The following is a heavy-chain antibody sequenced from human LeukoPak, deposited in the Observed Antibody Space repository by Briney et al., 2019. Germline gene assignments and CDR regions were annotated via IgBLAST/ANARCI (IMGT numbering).Heavy chain of an antibody. J-gene: IGHJ4*02. CDR2: IYHGGST. Sequence: SETLSLTCAVSGYSISSGYYWGWIRQPPGKGLEWIGSIYHGGSTYYNPSLKSRVTISVDTSKNQFSLKLSSVTAADTVVYYCARGSNYYFDYWGQGTLVTVSS. CDR3: ARGSNYYFDY. V-gene: IGHV4-38-2*01. CDR1: GYSISSGYY. D-gene: IGHD6-13*01.